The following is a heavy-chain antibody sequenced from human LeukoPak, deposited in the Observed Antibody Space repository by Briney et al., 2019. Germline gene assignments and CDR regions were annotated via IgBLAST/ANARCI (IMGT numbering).Heavy chain of an antibody. J-gene: IGHJ6*02. D-gene: IGHD2-2*01. CDR2: INSGGSST. CDR3: ARALGYCSSTSCYAENYYGMDV. CDR1: GFTFSNHW. Sequence: GGSLRLSCAASGFTFSNHWMHWVRQAPGKGLVWVARINSGGSSTSYGGPVEGRFTISRDNAKNTLYLQMNSLRAEDTAVYYCARALGYCSSTSCYAENYYGMDVWGQGTTVTVSS. V-gene: IGHV3-74*01.